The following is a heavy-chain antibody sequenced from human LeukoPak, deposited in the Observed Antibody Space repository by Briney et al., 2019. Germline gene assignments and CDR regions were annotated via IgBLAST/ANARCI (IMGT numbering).Heavy chain of an antibody. V-gene: IGHV3-30-3*01. CDR2: TSSDLNVK. D-gene: IGHD3-10*01. CDR3: AREGYYGSGSPPSLYCDY. J-gene: IGHJ4*02. Sequence: PGGSLRLSCAASGFTFRNYVIHWVRQAPGKGLEWVAVTSSDLNVKLYADSVKGRFTISRDNSRSTLYLQMNSLRPEDTAIYYCAREGYYGSGSPPSLYCDYWGQGTLVTVSS. CDR1: GFTFRNYV.